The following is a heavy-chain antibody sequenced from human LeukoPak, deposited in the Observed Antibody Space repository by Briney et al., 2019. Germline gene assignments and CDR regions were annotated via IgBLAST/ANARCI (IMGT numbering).Heavy chain of an antibody. CDR2: MNPNSGNT. CDR3: AVLGYNWNDRHAFDI. V-gene: IGHV1-8*01. D-gene: IGHD1-1*01. CDR1: GYTFTSYD. Sequence: GSVKVSCKASGYTFTSYDINWVRQATGQGLEWMGWMNPNSGNTGYAQKFQGRVTMTRNTSISTAYMELSSLRSEVTAVYYCAVLGYNWNDRHAFDIWGQGTMVTVSS. J-gene: IGHJ3*02.